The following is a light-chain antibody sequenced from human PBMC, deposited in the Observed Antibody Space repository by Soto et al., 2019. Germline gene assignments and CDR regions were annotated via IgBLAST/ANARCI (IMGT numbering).Light chain of an antibody. J-gene: IGKJ1*01. Sequence: EIVLTQSPGTLSLSPGDSATLSCRASQSVSSSFLAWYQQKPGRAPRLLIYGASNRATGIPDRFSGSGSGTDVTLTISRLEPEDFAVYHCQQYGNSPPTFGQGTKVEIK. CDR1: QSVSSSF. V-gene: IGKV3-20*01. CDR3: QQYGNSPPT. CDR2: GAS.